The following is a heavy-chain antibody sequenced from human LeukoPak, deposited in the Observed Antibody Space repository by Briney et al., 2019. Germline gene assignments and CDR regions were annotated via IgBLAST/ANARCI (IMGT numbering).Heavy chain of an antibody. D-gene: IGHD5-18*01. J-gene: IGHJ5*02. CDR3: AKGAGGFSYYNWFDP. V-gene: IGHV4-34*01. CDR2: IYYSGTT. Sequence: SETLSLACAVYGGSFSGYYWSWIRQPPGKGLEWIGSIYYSGTTHYSPSLESRVTISVDTSKNQFSLKLASVTAADTAIYYCAKGAGGFSYYNWFDPWGQGTLVTVSS. CDR1: GGSFSGYY.